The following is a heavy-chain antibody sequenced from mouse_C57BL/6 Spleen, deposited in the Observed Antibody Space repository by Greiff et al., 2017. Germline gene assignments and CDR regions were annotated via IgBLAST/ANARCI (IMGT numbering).Heavy chain of an antibody. D-gene: IGHD1-1*01. CDR1: GFSLTSYG. J-gene: IGHJ3*01. CDR3: ARNEYYGSWDWFAY. Sequence: QVQLQESGPGLVQPSQSLSITCTVSGFSLTSYGVHWVRQSPGQGLEWLGVIWSGGSTDYNAAFISRLSISKDNSKSQVFFKMNSLQADDTAIYYCARNEYYGSWDWFAYWGQGTLVTVSA. CDR2: IWSGGST. V-gene: IGHV2-2*01.